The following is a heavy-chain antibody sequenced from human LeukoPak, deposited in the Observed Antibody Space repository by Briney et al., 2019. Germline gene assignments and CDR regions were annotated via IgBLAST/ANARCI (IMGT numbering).Heavy chain of an antibody. J-gene: IGHJ4*02. Sequence: GGSLRLSCAASGFTFSSYWMSWVRQAPGKGLEWLGRIRNKAKSYSTEYAASVKGRFTISRDDSKNTLYLQMNSLKTEDTAVYYCSSPPSSGLYYFDYWGQGTLVTVSS. D-gene: IGHD6-19*01. CDR1: GFTFSSYW. CDR2: IRNKAKSYST. CDR3: SSPPSSGLYYFDY. V-gene: IGHV3-72*01.